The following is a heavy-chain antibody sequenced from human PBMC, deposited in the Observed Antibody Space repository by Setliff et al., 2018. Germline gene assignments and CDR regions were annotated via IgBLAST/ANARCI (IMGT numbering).Heavy chain of an antibody. Sequence: PGESLKISCAASGFTFSDFSINWVRQAPGKGLEWVSSISSTSSYIFYADSVKGRFTISRDNSKKTLYLQMNSLRAEDTAVYYCTRGSHCGGDCFGGQGTMVTVSS. CDR3: TRGSHCGGDCF. J-gene: IGHJ3*01. CDR2: ISSTSSYI. CDR1: GFTFSDFS. D-gene: IGHD2-21*01. V-gene: IGHV3-21*04.